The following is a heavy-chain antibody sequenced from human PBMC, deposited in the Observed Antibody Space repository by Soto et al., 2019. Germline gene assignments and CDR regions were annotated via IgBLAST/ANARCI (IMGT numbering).Heavy chain of an antibody. Sequence: EVQLVESGGGLVQPGGSLRLSCAASGFTFSSYAMHWVRQAPGKGLEYVSAISSNGGSTYYANSVKGRFTISRDNSKNTLYLQMGSLRAEDMAVYYCARDRMAYYYGSGSYYNLPLYYYYYMDVWGKGTTVTVSS. V-gene: IGHV3-64*01. CDR1: GFTFSSYA. D-gene: IGHD3-10*01. CDR2: ISSNGGST. J-gene: IGHJ6*03. CDR3: ARDRMAYYYGSGSYYNLPLYYYYYMDV.